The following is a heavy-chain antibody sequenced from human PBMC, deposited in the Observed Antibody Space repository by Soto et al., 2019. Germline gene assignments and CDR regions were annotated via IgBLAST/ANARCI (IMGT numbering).Heavy chain of an antibody. D-gene: IGHD2-21*01. CDR3: ARHSIAGSSIP. CDR1: AECIRTSSQD. J-gene: IGHJ5*02. Sequence: SETLWLTCILCAECIRTSSQDWGWTRQPPVKVLEWIGSIHYSGTSYYNPSLKGRFTIFVDTSKNHLSLKLSSVAAADTALYYCARHSIAGSSIPWGQGTLVTVSS. CDR2: IHYSGTS. V-gene: IGHV4-39*01.